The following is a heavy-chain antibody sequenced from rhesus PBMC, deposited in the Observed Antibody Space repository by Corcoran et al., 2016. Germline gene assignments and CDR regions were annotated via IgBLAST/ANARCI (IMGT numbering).Heavy chain of an antibody. CDR2: INGNTGST. Sequence: QVQLQESGPGLVKPSETLSLTCAVSGGSFSSYWWSWIRQPPVKVLECIGDINGNTGSTNYNPSLKSRVTISKDASKNQFSLKLSSVTAADTAVYYCARLNTVTTNSFDYWGQGVLVTVSS. V-gene: IGHV4-80*01. CDR3: ARLNTVTTNSFDY. CDR1: GGSFSSYW. D-gene: IGHD4-23*01. J-gene: IGHJ4*01.